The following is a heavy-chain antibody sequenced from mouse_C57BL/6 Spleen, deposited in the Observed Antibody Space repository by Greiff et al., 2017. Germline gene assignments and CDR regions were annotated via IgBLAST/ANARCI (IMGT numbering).Heavy chain of an antibody. CDR2: ISYDGSN. Sequence: VQLQQSGPGLVKPSQSLSLTCSVTGYSITSGYYWNWIRQFPGNKLEWMGYISYDGSNNYNPSLKNRISITRDTSKHQFFLKLNSVTTEDTATYYCARGSLAYWGQGTLVTVSA. V-gene: IGHV3-6*01. CDR3: ARGSLAY. J-gene: IGHJ3*01. CDR1: GYSITSGYY.